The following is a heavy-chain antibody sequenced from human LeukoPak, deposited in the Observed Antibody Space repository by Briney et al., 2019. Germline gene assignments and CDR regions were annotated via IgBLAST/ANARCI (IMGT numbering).Heavy chain of an antibody. D-gene: IGHD3-3*01. CDR1: GFTFSSYA. CDR2: ISYDGSNK. Sequence: GGSLRLSCAASGFTFSSYAMSWIRQPPGKGLEWVAVISYDGSNKYYADSVKGRFTISRDNSKNTLYLQMNSLRAEDTAVYYCARDFNDFWSGYYSRTYYYYYVDVWGKGTTVTVSS. V-gene: IGHV3-30*04. CDR3: ARDFNDFWSGYYSRTYYYYYVDV. J-gene: IGHJ6*03.